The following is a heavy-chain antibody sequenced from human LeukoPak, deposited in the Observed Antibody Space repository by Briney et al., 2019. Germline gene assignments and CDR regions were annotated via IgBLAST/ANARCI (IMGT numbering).Heavy chain of an antibody. Sequence: SETLSLTCAVYGGSFSGYYWSWIRQPPGKGLEWIGEINHSGSTNYNPSLKSRVTISVDTSKNQFSLKLSSVTAADTAVYYCARARGVVVVPAATGAERGRYYFDYRGQGTLVTVSS. CDR3: ARARGVVVVPAATGAERGRYYFDY. D-gene: IGHD2-2*01. J-gene: IGHJ4*02. CDR1: GGSFSGYY. CDR2: INHSGST. V-gene: IGHV4-34*01.